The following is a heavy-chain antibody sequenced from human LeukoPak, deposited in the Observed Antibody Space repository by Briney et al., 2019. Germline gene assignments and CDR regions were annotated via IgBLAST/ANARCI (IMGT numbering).Heavy chain of an antibody. Sequence: GGSLRLSCAASGFTFSGSAMHWVRQASGKGLEWVGRIRSKANSYATAYAASVKGRFTISRDDSKNTAYLQMNSLKTEDTAVCYCTRSVLGPERRYYYYYMDVWGRGTTVTVSS. CDR2: IRSKANSYAT. CDR1: GFTFSGSA. D-gene: IGHD1-1*01. J-gene: IGHJ6*03. V-gene: IGHV3-73*01. CDR3: TRSVLGPERRYYYYYMDV.